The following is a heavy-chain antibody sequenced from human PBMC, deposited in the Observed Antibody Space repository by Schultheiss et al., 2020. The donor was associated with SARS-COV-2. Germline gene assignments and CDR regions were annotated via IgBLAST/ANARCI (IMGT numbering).Heavy chain of an antibody. J-gene: IGHJ4*02. Sequence: SETLSLTCAVSGGSISSSNWWSWVRQPPGKGLEWIGEINHSGSTNYNPSLKSRVTISVDRSKNQFSLKLSSVTAADTAVYYCARLGDWGYYFDYWGQGTLVTVSS. CDR2: INHSGST. CDR3: ARLGDWGYYFDY. CDR1: GGSISSSNW. V-gene: IGHV4-4*02. D-gene: IGHD2-21*01.